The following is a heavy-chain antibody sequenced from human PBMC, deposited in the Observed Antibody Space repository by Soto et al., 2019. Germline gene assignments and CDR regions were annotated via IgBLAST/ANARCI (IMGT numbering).Heavy chain of an antibody. CDR1: GGSVSSVTYY. CDR2: VYYSGRT. CDR3: ARDRVTTPRFYDY. J-gene: IGHJ4*02. V-gene: IGHV4-61*01. D-gene: IGHD2-21*02. Sequence: PSETLSLTCTVSGGSVSSVTYYWSWIRQPPGKGLEWIGYVYYSGRTTYNPSLKTRVTISVDTPENQFSLKLNSVTAADTAVYYCARDRVTTPRFYDYWGQGALVTVSS.